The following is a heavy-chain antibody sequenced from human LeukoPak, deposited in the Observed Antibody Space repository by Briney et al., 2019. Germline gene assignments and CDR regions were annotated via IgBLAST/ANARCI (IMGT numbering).Heavy chain of an antibody. CDR3: AKDQEYCSSTTCYGGDYFDY. D-gene: IGHD2-2*01. V-gene: IGHV3-23*01. J-gene: IGHJ4*02. CDR1: GFTFSSFA. Sequence: GGSLRLSCAASGFTFSSFAMSWVRQAPGKGLEWVSAVSGSGGSTYYADSVRGRFTVSRDTSKNTLYLQMNRLRAEDTAVYYCAKDQEYCSSTTCYGGDYFDYWGQGTLVTVSS. CDR2: VSGSGGST.